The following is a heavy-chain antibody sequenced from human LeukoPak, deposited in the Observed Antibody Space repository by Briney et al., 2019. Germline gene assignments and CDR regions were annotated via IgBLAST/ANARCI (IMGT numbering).Heavy chain of an antibody. V-gene: IGHV4-34*01. CDR1: GGSFSGYY. CDR2: INHSGST. CDR3: ARGRTIAYCGGDCYSAEVVSYFDY. D-gene: IGHD2-21*02. J-gene: IGHJ4*02. Sequence: SETLSLTCAVYGGSFSGYYWSWIRQPPGKGLEWIGEINHSGSTNYNPSLKSRVTISVDTSKNQFSLKLSSVTAADTAVYYCARGRTIAYCGGDCYSAEVVSYFDYWGQGTLVTVSS.